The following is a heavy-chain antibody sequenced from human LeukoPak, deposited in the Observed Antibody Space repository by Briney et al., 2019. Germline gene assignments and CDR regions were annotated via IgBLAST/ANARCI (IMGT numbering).Heavy chain of an antibody. V-gene: IGHV4-59*08. CDR3: ARRTIRYSSSSWYFDY. D-gene: IGHD6-13*01. CDR1: GGSISSYY. Sequence: SETLSLTCTVSGGSISSYYWSWIRQPPGKGLEWIGYIYYSGSTNYNPSLKSRVTISVDTSKNQFSLKLSSVTAADTAVYYCARRTIRYSSSSWYFDYWGQGTLVTVSS. CDR2: IYYSGST. J-gene: IGHJ4*02.